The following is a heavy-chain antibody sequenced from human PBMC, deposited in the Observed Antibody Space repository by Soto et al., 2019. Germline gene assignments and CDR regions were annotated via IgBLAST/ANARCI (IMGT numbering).Heavy chain of an antibody. D-gene: IGHD3-22*01. Sequence: PSETLSLTCTVSGGSISSYYWSWIRQPAGKGLEWTGRIYTSGSTNYNPSLKSRVTMSVDTSKNQFSLKLSSVTAAHTAVYYCARTGYYYDRSGYYFGYWGQGTLVTFSS. V-gene: IGHV4-4*07. CDR2: IYTSGST. J-gene: IGHJ4*02. CDR1: GGSISSYY. CDR3: ARTGYYYDRSGYYFGY.